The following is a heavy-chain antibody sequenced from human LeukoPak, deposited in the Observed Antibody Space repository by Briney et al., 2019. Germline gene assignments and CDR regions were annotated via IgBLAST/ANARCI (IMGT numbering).Heavy chain of an antibody. J-gene: IGHJ3*02. CDR2: MYYSGST. Sequence: SETLSLICTVSGGSSSSSSYYWGWIRQPPGKGLEWIGSMYYSGSTYYNPSLKSRVTISEDTSKNQLSLKLSSVTAADTAVYYCARGITMVRGVIEPGDAFDIWGQGTMVTVSS. CDR1: GGSSSSSSYY. V-gene: IGHV4-39*07. CDR3: ARGITMVRGVIEPGDAFDI. D-gene: IGHD3-10*01.